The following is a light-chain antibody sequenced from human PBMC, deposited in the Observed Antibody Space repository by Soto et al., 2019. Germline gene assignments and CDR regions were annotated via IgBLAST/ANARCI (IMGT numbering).Light chain of an antibody. V-gene: IGKV4-1*01. Sequence: DIVMTQSPDSLAVSLGERATINCKSSQSVLYSSNNKNYLAWYQQKPGQPPKLLISWASTREFGVPDRFSGSASGTDFTLTISSLQAEDVAVYYCQQYYGSPPRTFGQGTKVEIK. CDR3: QQYYGSPPRT. J-gene: IGKJ1*01. CDR2: WAS. CDR1: QSVLYSSNNKNY.